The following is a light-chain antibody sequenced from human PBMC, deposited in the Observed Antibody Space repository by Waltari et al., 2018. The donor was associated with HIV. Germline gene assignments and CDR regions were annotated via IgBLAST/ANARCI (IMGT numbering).Light chain of an antibody. J-gene: IGLJ3*02. Sequence: QSALTQPRAVSGSPGQSVTISCTGTSSDIGSYSFVSWYQQHPGNAPKFIIYDVSERPSGVPDRFSGSKSGNTASLTISGLQPEDEADYYCCSYAGSDTWVFGGGTRVTVL. CDR3: CSYAGSDTWV. V-gene: IGLV2-11*01. CDR1: SSDIGSYSF. CDR2: DVS.